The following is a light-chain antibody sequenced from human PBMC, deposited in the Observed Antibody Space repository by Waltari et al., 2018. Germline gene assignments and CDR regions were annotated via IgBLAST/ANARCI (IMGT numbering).Light chain of an antibody. J-gene: IGKJ3*01. CDR1: EDISDS. CDR3: QQYYSTIIT. CDR2: AAS. V-gene: IGKV1-NL1*01. Sequence: DIQMTQSPSSLSASVGDRVSISCRASEDISDSLAWYQQKPGKAPTLLVYAASRLKSGVPSRISGSGSGTDYTLTISSLQPEDFAAYYCQQYYSTIITFGPGTKVDI.